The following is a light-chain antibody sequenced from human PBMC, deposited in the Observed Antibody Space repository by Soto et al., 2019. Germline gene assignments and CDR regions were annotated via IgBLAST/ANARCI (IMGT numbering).Light chain of an antibody. CDR1: QTISTW. CDR3: QQYTNTNNPCM. Sequence: IQVTQSPPTLSASLGDRFTITCLAIQTISTWMAWYQQKPGKAPKLLVYDASTLQSGVASRFSGSGSGTEFTLIISGLQPDDSATYYCQQYTNTNNPCMFGQGTMVDIK. CDR2: DAS. J-gene: IGKJ2*02. V-gene: IGKV1-5*01.